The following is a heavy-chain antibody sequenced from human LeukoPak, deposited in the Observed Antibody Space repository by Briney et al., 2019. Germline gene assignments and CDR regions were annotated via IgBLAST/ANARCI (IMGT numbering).Heavy chain of an antibody. CDR1: GFLVSNYY. D-gene: IGHD3-10*01. CDR2: IYSGGGT. J-gene: IGHJ4*02. Sequence: GGSLRLSCAASGFLVSNYYMSWVRQAPGKGLEWVSVIYSGGGTYYADSVKGRFTISRDNAKNSLYLQMNSLRVEDTAVYYCARASYYLGPCDYWGLGTLVTVSS. CDR3: ARASYYLGPCDY. V-gene: IGHV3-53*01.